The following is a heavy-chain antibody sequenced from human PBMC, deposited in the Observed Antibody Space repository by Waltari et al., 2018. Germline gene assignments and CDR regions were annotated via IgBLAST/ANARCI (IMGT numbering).Heavy chain of an antibody. V-gene: IGHV4-39*07. D-gene: IGHD3-10*01. J-gene: IGHJ5*02. Sequence: QLQLQESGPGLVKPSETLSLTCTVSGGSISSSSYYWGWIRQPPGKGLEWIGSIYYSGGTYYNPSLKSRVTISVDTSKNQFSLKLSAVTAADTAVYYGAREEYRGFRELWVSNHGWFDPWGQGTLVTVSS. CDR1: GGSISSSSYY. CDR3: AREEYRGFRELWVSNHGWFDP. CDR2: IYYSGGT.